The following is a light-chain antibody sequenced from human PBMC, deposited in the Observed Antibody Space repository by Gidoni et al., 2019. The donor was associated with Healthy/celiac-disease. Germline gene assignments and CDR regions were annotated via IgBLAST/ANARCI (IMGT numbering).Light chain of an antibody. J-gene: IGLJ2*01. CDR2: QDS. CDR1: KLGDKY. Sequence: SYALTQPPSVSVSPGQTASITCSGDKLGDKYACWYQQKTGQSPVLVIYQDSKRPSGIPERFSGSNSGNTATLTISGTQAMDEADYYCQAWDSSTYVVFGGGTKLTVL. V-gene: IGLV3-1*01. CDR3: QAWDSSTYVV.